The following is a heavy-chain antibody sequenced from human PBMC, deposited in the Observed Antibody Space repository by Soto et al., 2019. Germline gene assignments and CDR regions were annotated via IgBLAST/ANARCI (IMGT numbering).Heavy chain of an antibody. V-gene: IGHV4-34*01. CDR3: ARGLGKEADIVVVVAADAYYYMDV. J-gene: IGHJ6*03. D-gene: IGHD2-15*01. Sequence: SETLYLTCAVYGGSFSGYYWSWIRQPPGKGLEWIGETNHSGSTNYNPSLKSRVTISVDTSKNQFSLKLSSVTAADTAVYYCARGLGKEADIVVVVAADAYYYMDVWGKGTTVTVSS. CDR1: GGSFSGYY. CDR2: TNHSGST.